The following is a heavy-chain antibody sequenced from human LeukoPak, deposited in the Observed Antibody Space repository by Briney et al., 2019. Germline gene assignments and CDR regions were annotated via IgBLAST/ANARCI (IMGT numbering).Heavy chain of an antibody. V-gene: IGHV4-39*07. D-gene: IGHD3-22*01. Sequence: SETLSLTCTVSGGSISSSSYYWGWIRQPPGKGLEWIGSIYYSGSTYYNPSLKSRVTISVDTSKNQFSLKLSSVTAADTAVYYCARRREATYYYDSSGYYPPPNWFDPWGQGTLVTVSS. CDR3: ARRREATYYYDSSGYYPPPNWFDP. CDR2: IYYSGST. J-gene: IGHJ5*02. CDR1: GGSISSSSYY.